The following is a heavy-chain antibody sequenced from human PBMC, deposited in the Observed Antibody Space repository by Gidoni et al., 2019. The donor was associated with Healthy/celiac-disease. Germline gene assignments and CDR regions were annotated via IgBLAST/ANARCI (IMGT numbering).Heavy chain of an antibody. J-gene: IGHJ3*02. CDR1: AYTFTGSY. Sequence: HVQLVQSGAEVKKPGASVKVSCKASAYTFTGSYMHWVRQAPGQGLEWMGWINPNSGGTNYAKKFQGRVTMTRDTSISTAYMELSRLRSDDTAVYYCARPRITMVRGVIIGDAFDIWGQGTMVTVSS. CDR2: INPNSGGT. D-gene: IGHD3-10*01. CDR3: ARPRITMVRGVIIGDAFDI. V-gene: IGHV1-2*02.